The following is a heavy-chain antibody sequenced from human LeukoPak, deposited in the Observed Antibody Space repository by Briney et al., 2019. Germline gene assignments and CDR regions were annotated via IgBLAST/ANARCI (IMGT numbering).Heavy chain of an antibody. CDR2: VKQDGSER. J-gene: IGHJ2*01. CDR3: ASRYFDL. V-gene: IGHV3-7*01. Sequence: GGSLRLSCAASGFTFSNYWMNWVRQAPGKGLEWVANVKQDGSERYYVASVKGRFTISRDNAKNSLFLQMNSLRAEDTAVYYCASRYFDLWGRGTLVTVSS. CDR1: GFTFSNYW.